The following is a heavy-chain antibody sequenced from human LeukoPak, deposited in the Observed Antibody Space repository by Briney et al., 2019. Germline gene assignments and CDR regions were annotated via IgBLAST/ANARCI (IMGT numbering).Heavy chain of an antibody. D-gene: IGHD3-3*01. CDR1: GGSISSYY. V-gene: IGHV4-59*01. J-gene: IGHJ6*02. CDR3: ARGGDFWSGYYYYGMDV. Sequence: SETLSPTCTVSGGSISSYYWSWIRQPPGKGLEWIGYIYYSGSTNYNPSLKSRVTISVDTSKNQFSLKLSSVTAADTAVYYCARGGDFWSGYYYYGMDVWGQGTTVTVSS. CDR2: IYYSGST.